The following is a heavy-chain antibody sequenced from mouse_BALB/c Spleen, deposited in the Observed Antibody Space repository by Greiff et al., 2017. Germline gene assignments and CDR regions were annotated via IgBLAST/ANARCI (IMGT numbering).Heavy chain of an antibody. CDR1: GFTFSSYA. D-gene: IGHD2-10*02. Sequence: EVKLVESGGGLVKPGGSLKLSCAASGFTFSSYAMSWVRQTPEKRLEWVATISSGGSYTYYPDSVKGRFTISRDNAKNTLYLQMSSLRSEDTAMYYCAREYGGFDYWGQGTTLTVSS. J-gene: IGHJ2*01. CDR3: AREYGGFDY. CDR2: ISSGGSYT. V-gene: IGHV5-9-3*01.